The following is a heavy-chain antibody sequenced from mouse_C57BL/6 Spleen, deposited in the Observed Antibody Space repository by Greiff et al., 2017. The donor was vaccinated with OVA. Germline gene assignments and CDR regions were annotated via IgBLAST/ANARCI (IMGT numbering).Heavy chain of an antibody. Sequence: VKLMESGGGLVQPGGSLKLSCAASGFTFSDYYMYWVRQTPEKRLEWVAYISNGGGSTYYPDTVKGRFTISRDNAKNTLYLQMSRLKSEDTAMYYCARQGGIYYGYDAWFAYWGQGTLVTVSA. CDR2: ISNGGGST. D-gene: IGHD2-2*01. CDR3: ARQGGIYYGYDAWFAY. CDR1: GFTFSDYY. V-gene: IGHV5-12*01. J-gene: IGHJ3*01.